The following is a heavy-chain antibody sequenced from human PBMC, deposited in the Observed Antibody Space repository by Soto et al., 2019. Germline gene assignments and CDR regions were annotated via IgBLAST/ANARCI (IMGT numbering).Heavy chain of an antibody. J-gene: IGHJ1*01. Sequence: ASVKVSCKASGYTFTSYAMHWVRQAPGQRLEWMGWINAGNGNTKYSQKFQGRVTITRDTSASTAYMELSSLRSEDTAVYYCARDRSPPYYYDSSGLENWGQGTLVTVSS. V-gene: IGHV1-3*01. CDR3: ARDRSPPYYYDSSGLEN. D-gene: IGHD3-22*01. CDR2: INAGNGNT. CDR1: GYTFTSYA.